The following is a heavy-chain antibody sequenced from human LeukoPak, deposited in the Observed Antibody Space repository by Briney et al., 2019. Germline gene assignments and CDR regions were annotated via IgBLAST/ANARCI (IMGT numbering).Heavy chain of an antibody. CDR2: MNPNSGNT. J-gene: IGHJ6*02. V-gene: IGHV1-8*01. D-gene: IGHD4-17*01. Sequence: ASVKVSCKASGYTFTSYDINWVRQATGQGLEGMGWMNPNSGNTGYAQKFQGRDTMTRNTSISTAYMELSSLRSEDTAVHYCARSRRMTTVTRSYYYYGMDXXXQGTTVTVSS. CDR1: GYTFTSYD. CDR3: ARSRRMTTVTRSYYYYGMDX.